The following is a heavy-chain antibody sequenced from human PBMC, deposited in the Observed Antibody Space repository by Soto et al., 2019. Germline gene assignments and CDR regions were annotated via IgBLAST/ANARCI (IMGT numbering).Heavy chain of an antibody. CDR3: ARVLYYGSGSYSPYGMDA. Sequence: QVQLVQSGAEVKKPGSSVKVSCKPSGVSFNNNGIGWVRQAPGHGPEWIGGVSPQFRTSNYARKFQSRISITADASTGTVNMELSSLTSADTAQYYCARVLYYGSGSYSPYGMDAWGQGTTVTVSS. D-gene: IGHD3-10*01. V-gene: IGHV1-69*01. CDR1: GVSFNNNG. CDR2: VSPQFRTS. J-gene: IGHJ6*02.